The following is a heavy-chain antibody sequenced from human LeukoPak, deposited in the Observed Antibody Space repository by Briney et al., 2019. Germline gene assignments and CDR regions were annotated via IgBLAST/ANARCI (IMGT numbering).Heavy chain of an antibody. CDR1: GFTFSSYA. J-gene: IGHJ4*02. Sequence: GGSLRLSCAASGFTFSSYAMSWVRQAPGKGLEWVSAISGSGGSTYYADSVKGRFTISRDNSKNTLYLQMNSLRAEDTAVYYCAKDGVKEMATIPPYYFDYWGQGTLVTVSS. CDR3: AKDGVKEMATIPPYYFDY. CDR2: ISGSGGST. D-gene: IGHD5-24*01. V-gene: IGHV3-23*01.